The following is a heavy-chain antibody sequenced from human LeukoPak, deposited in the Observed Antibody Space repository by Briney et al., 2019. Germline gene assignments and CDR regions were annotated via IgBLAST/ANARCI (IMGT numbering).Heavy chain of an antibody. CDR1: GGSFSGYY. CDR2: INHSGST. CDR3: ARRYSGYSRWFDP. D-gene: IGHD5-12*01. Sequence: SETLSLTRAVYGGSFSGYYWRWIRQLPGKGLDINHSGSTNYNPSLKSRVTISVDTSKNQFSLKLSSVTAADTAVYYCARRYSGYSRWFDPWGQGTLVTVSS. V-gene: IGHV4-34*01. J-gene: IGHJ5*02.